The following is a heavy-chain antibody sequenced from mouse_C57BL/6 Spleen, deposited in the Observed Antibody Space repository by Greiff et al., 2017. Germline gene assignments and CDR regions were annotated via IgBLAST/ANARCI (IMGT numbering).Heavy chain of an antibody. CDR3: AKTRLDLNWYCDV. Sequence: VQLQESGPGLVQPSQSLSITCTVSGFSLTSYGVHWVRQSPGKGLEWLGVIWRGGSTDYNAAFMSRLSITKDNSKSQVFFKMNSLQADDTAIYYCAKTRLDLNWYCDVWGTGTTVTVSS. D-gene: IGHD2-13*01. CDR2: IWRGGST. J-gene: IGHJ1*03. CDR1: GFSLTSYG. V-gene: IGHV2-5*01.